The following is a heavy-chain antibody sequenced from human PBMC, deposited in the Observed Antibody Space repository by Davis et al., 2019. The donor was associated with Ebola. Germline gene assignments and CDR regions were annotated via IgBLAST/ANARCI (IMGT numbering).Heavy chain of an antibody. CDR3: ARDIPTVNPLDY. Sequence: SVKVSCKASGGTFSSYAISWVRQAPGQGLEWMGRIIPILGIANYAQKLQGRVTMTTDTSTSTAYMELRSLRYDDTAVYYCARDIPTVNPLDYWGQGTLVTVSS. V-gene: IGHV1-69*04. CDR2: IIPILGIA. CDR1: GGTFSSYA. J-gene: IGHJ4*02. D-gene: IGHD4-17*01.